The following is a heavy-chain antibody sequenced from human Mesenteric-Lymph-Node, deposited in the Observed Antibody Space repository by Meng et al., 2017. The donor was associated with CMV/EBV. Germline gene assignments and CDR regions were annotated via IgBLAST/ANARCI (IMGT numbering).Heavy chain of an antibody. CDR1: GYTFNTYS. V-gene: IGHV3-21*01. D-gene: IGHD2-2*01. J-gene: IGHJ4*02. CDR3: ARLPFYCSSTTCYVDH. CDR2: ISSSSRYI. Sequence: SCKASGYTFNTYSMNWVRQAAGKGLEWVSSISSSSRYIYYADSVKGRFTISRDNAKNSLYLQMTSLRAEDTAVYYCARLPFYCSSTTCYVDHWGQGTLVTVSS.